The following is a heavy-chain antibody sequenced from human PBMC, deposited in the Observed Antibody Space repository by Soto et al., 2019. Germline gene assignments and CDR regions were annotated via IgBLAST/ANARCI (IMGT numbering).Heavy chain of an antibody. CDR1: GGTFSSYA. D-gene: IGHD3-10*01. Sequence: QVQLVQSGAEVKKPGSSVKVSCKASGGTFSSYAISWVRQATGQGLEWMGGIIPIFGTANYAQKFQGSVTITADESTSTAYMELSRLRSEDTAVYYCARDDNYYGSGRGRFDPWGQGTLVTVSS. CDR3: ARDDNYYGSGRGRFDP. V-gene: IGHV1-69*01. J-gene: IGHJ5*02. CDR2: IIPIFGTA.